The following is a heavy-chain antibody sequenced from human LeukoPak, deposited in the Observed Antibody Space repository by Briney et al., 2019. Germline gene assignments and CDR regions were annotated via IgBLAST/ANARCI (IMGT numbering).Heavy chain of an antibody. Sequence: GGSLRLSCAASGFTFSSYGMHWVRQAPGKGLEWVAVISYDGSNKYYADSVKGRFTIYRDNSKNTLYLQMNSLRAEDTAVYYCAKDRWPYSSGGYYFDYWGQGTLVTVSS. CDR3: AKDRWPYSSGGYYFDY. V-gene: IGHV3-30*18. CDR2: ISYDGSNK. CDR1: GFTFSSYG. D-gene: IGHD6-19*01. J-gene: IGHJ4*02.